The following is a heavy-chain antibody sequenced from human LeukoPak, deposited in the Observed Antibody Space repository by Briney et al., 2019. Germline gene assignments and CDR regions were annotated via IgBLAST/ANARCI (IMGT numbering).Heavy chain of an antibody. CDR2: IRSKANGGTT. Sequence: GGSLRLSCAAFGITFSNAWMNWVRQAPGKGLEWVGRIRSKANGGTTDYAAPVEGRFTISRDDSKNTLYLQMNSLKTEDTAVYYCTTVRGYCSSTSCFVGVGMDVWGQGTTVTVSS. D-gene: IGHD2-2*01. CDR1: GITFSNAW. CDR3: TTVRGYCSSTSCFVGVGMDV. J-gene: IGHJ6*02. V-gene: IGHV3-15*07.